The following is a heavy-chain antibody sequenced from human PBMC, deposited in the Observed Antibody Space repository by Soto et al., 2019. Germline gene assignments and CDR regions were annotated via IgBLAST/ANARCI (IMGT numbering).Heavy chain of an antibody. Sequence: GGSLRLSCTASGFTFGDYAMSWVRQAPGKGLEWVGFIRSKAYGGTTEYAASVKGRFTISRDDSKSIAYLQMNSLKTEDTAVYYCTRRPHYDFWSGYDYWGQGTLVTVSS. J-gene: IGHJ4*02. CDR1: GFTFGDYA. D-gene: IGHD3-3*01. V-gene: IGHV3-49*04. CDR2: IRSKAYGGTT. CDR3: TRRPHYDFWSGYDY.